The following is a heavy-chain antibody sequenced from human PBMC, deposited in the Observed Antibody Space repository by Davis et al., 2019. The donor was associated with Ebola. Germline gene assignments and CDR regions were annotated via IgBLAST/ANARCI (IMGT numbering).Heavy chain of an antibody. CDR3: ARGGGYGGYGMDV. D-gene: IGHD5-12*01. V-gene: IGHV4-4*02. CDR1: GVSISSSNR. CDR2: IYHSGST. Sequence: SETLSLTCAVSGVSISSSNRWSWVRQPPGKGLEWIGEIYHSGSTNYNPSLKSRVTISLDKSKNQFSLKLSSVTAADTAVYYCARGGGYGGYGMDVWGQGTTVTVSS. J-gene: IGHJ6*02.